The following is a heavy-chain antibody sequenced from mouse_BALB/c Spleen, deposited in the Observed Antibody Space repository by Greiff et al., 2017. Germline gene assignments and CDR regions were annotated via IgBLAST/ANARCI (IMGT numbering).Heavy chain of an antibody. Sequence: VQLQQSGPGLVAPSQCLSITCTVSGFSFTGYGVNWVRQPPGKGLEWLGMIWGDGSTDYNSALKSRLSISKDNSKSQVFLKMNSLQTVDTARYYYARVKQGRQAMDYWGQGTSVTVSS. CDR3: ARVKQGRQAMDY. V-gene: IGHV2-6-7*01. CDR2: IWGDGST. CDR1: GFSFTGYG. J-gene: IGHJ4*01. D-gene: IGHD4-1*01.